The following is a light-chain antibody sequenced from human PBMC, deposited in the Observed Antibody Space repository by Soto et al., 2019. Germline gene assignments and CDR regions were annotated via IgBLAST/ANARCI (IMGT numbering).Light chain of an antibody. CDR2: GAS. V-gene: IGKV3-15*01. CDR1: QSVSSN. Sequence: EIVMTQSPATLSVSPGERATLSCTASQSVSSNLAWYQQKPGQAPRLLIYGASTRATGIPARFSGSGSGTEFTLTISSLQSEDFAVYYCQQYNNWLSTFGQGTKVDIK. J-gene: IGKJ1*01. CDR3: QQYNNWLST.